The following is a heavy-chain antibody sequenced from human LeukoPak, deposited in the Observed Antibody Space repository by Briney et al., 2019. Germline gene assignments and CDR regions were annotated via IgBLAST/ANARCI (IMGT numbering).Heavy chain of an antibody. CDR1: GFTFSSYS. V-gene: IGHV3-30*18. J-gene: IGHJ4*02. D-gene: IGHD6-19*01. Sequence: PGGSLRLSCAASGFTFSSYSVHWVRQAPGKGLEWVAVISSDGYTEYYADSVKGRFTISRDNSQNTLYLQMNSLRAEDTAVYYCPKEIAVADYFDYWGQGTLVTVSS. CDR2: ISSDGYTE. CDR3: PKEIAVADYFDY.